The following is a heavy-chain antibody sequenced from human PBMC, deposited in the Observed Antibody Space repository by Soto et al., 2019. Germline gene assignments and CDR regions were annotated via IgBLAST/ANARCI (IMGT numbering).Heavy chain of an antibody. D-gene: IGHD2-15*01. V-gene: IGHV3-30*18. CDR3: AKDSDCSGGSCYSPTKYFQH. J-gene: IGHJ1*01. Sequence: PGGSLRLSCAASGFTFSSYGMHWVRQAPGKGLEWVAVISYDGSNKYYADSVKGRFTISRDNSKNTLYLQMNSLRAEDTAVYYCAKDSDCSGGSCYSPTKYFQHWGQGTLVTVSS. CDR2: ISYDGSNK. CDR1: GFTFSSYG.